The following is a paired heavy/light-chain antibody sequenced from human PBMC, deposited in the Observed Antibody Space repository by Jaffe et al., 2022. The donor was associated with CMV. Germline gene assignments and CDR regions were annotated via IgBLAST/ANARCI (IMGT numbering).Heavy chain of an antibody. CDR3: ARGRGGSGTRILGSFDY. CDR2: TFYRSKWYN. Sequence: QIQLQESGPGLLKPSQTLSVTCVISGDSVSSNSAAWNWIRQSPSRGLEWLGRTFYRSKWYNEYAVSVKSRMTINADTSKSQFSLDLTSVTPEDTAMYYCARGRGGSGTRILGSFDYWGQGILVTVSS. D-gene: IGHD3-10*01. V-gene: IGHV6-1*02. J-gene: IGHJ4*02. CDR1: GDSVSSNSAA.
Light chain of an antibody. Sequence: DIQMTQSPSSLSASVGDRVTITCQASQDIGNYLNWYQQRPGGAPKLLIYDASNLEAGVPSRFSGSGSGTHFIFTISSLQPDDVAAYYCQQYHSLPTFGQVTRLEIK. J-gene: IGKJ5*01. CDR1: QDIGNY. V-gene: IGKV1-33*01. CDR2: DAS. CDR3: QQYHSLPT.